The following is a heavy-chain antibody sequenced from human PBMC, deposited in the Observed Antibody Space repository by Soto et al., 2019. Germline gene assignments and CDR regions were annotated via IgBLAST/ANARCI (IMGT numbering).Heavy chain of an antibody. V-gene: IGHV1-69*13. Sequence: SVKVSCKASGYTFTSYGISWVRQAPGQGLEWMGGIIPIFGTANYAQKFQGRVTITADESTSTAYMELSSLRSEDTAVYYCARDVQVAATPSWFDPWGQGTLVTVSS. D-gene: IGHD2-15*01. CDR2: IIPIFGTA. CDR3: ARDVQVAATPSWFDP. CDR1: GYTFTSYG. J-gene: IGHJ5*02.